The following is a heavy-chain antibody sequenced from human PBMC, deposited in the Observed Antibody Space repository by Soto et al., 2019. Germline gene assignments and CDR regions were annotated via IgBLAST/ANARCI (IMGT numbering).Heavy chain of an antibody. CDR3: ARDLSLTSGEKIDPDH. CDR1: GFTFSDFG. J-gene: IGHJ5*02. CDR2: ISYAVFCL. D-gene: IGHD3-16*01. V-gene: IGHV3-30*19. Sequence: PGGSLRLSCKASGFTFSDFGMHWVRQAPGKGLEWVSAISYAVFCLKKTNPVRGRFTTSRDTSNNTLFLQMNSLRVGDTAVYYCARDLSLTSGEKIDPDHWGQRALV.